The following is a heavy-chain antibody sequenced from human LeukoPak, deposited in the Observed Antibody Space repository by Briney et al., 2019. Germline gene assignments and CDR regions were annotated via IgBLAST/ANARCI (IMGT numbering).Heavy chain of an antibody. J-gene: IGHJ5*02. CDR2: INPNSGGT. D-gene: IGHD2-2*02. Sequence: ASVKVSCKASAYTFTGYYIHWVRQAPGQGLEWMGWINPNSGGTKYAQKFQGRVTMTRDTSISTVYMELSGLRSDDTAVYYCARGFRLTAIEDWFDPWGQGTLVTVSS. CDR1: AYTFTGYY. CDR3: ARGFRLTAIEDWFDP. V-gene: IGHV1-2*02.